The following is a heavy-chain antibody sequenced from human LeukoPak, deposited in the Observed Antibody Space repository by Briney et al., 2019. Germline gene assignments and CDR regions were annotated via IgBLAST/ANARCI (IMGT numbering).Heavy chain of an antibody. J-gene: IGHJ6*03. CDR2: IYTSGST. CDR3: ARDMLSSGWYSDYYYMDV. CDR1: GGSISSYY. Sequence: PSETLSLTCTVSGGSISSYYWSWIRQPAGKGLEWIGRIYTSGSTNYNPSLKSRVTMSVDTSKNQFSLKLSSVTAADTAVYYCARDMLSSGWYSDYYYMDVWGKGTTVTISS. D-gene: IGHD6-19*01. V-gene: IGHV4-4*07.